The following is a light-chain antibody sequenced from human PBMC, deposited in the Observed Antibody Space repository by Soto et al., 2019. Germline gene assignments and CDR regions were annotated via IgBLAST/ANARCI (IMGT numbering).Light chain of an antibody. V-gene: IGLV2-14*01. CDR3: TSYTSSSTYV. Sequence: QSVLTQPASVSVSPGQSLTVSCTGTSIDVGDYNFVSWYQQHPGKAPKLMIYEVSNRPSGVSNRFSGSKSGNTASLTISGLQAEDEADYYCTSYTSSSTYVFGTGTKVTVL. CDR1: SIDVGDYNF. J-gene: IGLJ1*01. CDR2: EVS.